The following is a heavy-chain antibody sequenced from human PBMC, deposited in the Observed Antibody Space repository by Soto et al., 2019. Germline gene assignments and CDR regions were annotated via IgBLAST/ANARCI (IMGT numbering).Heavy chain of an antibody. J-gene: IGHJ4*02. D-gene: IGHD2-21*02. CDR1: GYAFDAYW. V-gene: IGHV3-74*01. CDR2: IDYDGTTT. Sequence: VPSLRLSCVPSGYAFDAYWMHWVRQVPGEGPVWVSPIDYDGTTTTYAVSVKGRFTISRDNAKNTLYRQLNSLRAEDTGVSFCTRGPRPSTAGTGAYWGQGSLVTVSA. CDR3: TRGPRPSTAGTGAY.